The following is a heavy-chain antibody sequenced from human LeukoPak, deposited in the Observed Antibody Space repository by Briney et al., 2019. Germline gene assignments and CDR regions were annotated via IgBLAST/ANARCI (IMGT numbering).Heavy chain of an antibody. CDR1: GFTFSSYA. D-gene: IGHD6-19*01. CDR2: ISGSGGST. J-gene: IGHJ4*02. CDR3: AKNKGEGIAVFGLRFGPNDY. Sequence: GGSLRLSCAASGFTFSSYAMSWVRQAPGKGLEWVSAISGSGGSTYYADSVKGRFTISRDNSKNTPYLQMSSLRAEDTAVYYCAKNKGEGIAVFGLRFGPNDYWGQGTLVTVSS. V-gene: IGHV3-23*01.